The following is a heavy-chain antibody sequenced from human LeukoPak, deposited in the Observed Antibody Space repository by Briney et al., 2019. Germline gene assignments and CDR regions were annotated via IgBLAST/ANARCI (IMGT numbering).Heavy chain of an antibody. V-gene: IGHV1-24*01. CDR1: GYTLTELS. D-gene: IGHD3-9*01. CDR3: ATTFPDILTGYPLTNAFDI. CDR2: FDPEDGET. J-gene: IGHJ3*02. Sequence: ASVKVSCKVSGYTLTELSMHWVRQAPGKGLEWMGGFDPEDGETIYAQKFQGRVTMTEDTSTDTAYMELSSLRSEDTAVYYCATTFPDILTGYPLTNAFDIWGQGTMVTVSS.